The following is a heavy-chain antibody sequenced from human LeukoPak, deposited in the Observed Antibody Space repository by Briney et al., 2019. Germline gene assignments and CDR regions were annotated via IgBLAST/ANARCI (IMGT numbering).Heavy chain of an antibody. CDR1: GFTFSSYA. J-gene: IGHJ5*02. Sequence: QSGGSLRLSCAASGFTFSSYAMHWVRQAPRKGLEWVAVISYHGSNKYYADSVKGRFTISRDNSKNTLYLQMNSLRAEDTAVYYCARDWVSAAIISCWFDLWGQGTLVTVSS. D-gene: IGHD2-2*02. CDR3: ARDWVSAAIISCWFDL. CDR2: ISYHGSNK. V-gene: IGHV3-30*04.